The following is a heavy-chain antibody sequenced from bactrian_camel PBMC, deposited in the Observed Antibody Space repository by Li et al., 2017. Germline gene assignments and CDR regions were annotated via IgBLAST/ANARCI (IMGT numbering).Heavy chain of an antibody. J-gene: IGHJ4*01. V-gene: IGHV3S6*01. D-gene: IGHD3*01. CDR2: IYRDGSGP. Sequence: HVQLVESGGGSVQAGGSLRLSCTMSGFAQIFRRYCLGWFRQAPGKGLEWVSSIYRDGSGPYYAESVKGRLTMSSDKATNTVYLQMNSLKSEDTALYYCAMASGGWFGFWDYWGQGTQVTVS. CDR3: AMASGGWFGFWDY. CDR1: GFAQIFRRYC.